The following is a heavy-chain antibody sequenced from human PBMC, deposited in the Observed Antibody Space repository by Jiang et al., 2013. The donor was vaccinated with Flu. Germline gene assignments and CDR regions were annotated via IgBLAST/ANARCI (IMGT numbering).Heavy chain of an antibody. Sequence: QAPGQGLEWMGGIIPIFGTANYAQKFQGRVTITADESTSTAYMELSSLRSEDTAVYYCATPRGYSYGGAFDIWGQGTMVTVSS. V-gene: IGHV1-69*01. CDR2: IIPIFGTA. CDR3: ATPRGYSYGGAFDI. D-gene: IGHD5-18*01. J-gene: IGHJ3*02.